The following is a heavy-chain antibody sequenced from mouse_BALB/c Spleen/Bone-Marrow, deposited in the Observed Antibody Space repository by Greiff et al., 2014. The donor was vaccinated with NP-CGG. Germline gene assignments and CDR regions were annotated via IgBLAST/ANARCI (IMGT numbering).Heavy chain of an antibody. CDR2: IYPGDGDI. J-gene: IGHJ4*01. Sequence: VQLQQSGAELVRPGSSVKISCAASGYAFSNYWMNWVKQRPGQGLEWIGQIYPGDGDINYTGKFMDKATLTADKSSSTSYMQLNSRTAEDAVVYCCARCYYMYDDFAMDFWGQGTSATVSS. V-gene: IGHV1-80*01. CDR3: ARCYYMYDDFAMDF. CDR1: GYAFSNYW. D-gene: IGHD2-14*01.